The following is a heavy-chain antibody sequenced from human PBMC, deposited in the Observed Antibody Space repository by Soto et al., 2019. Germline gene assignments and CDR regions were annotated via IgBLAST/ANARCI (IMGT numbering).Heavy chain of an antibody. V-gene: IGHV1-18*01. D-gene: IGHD6-13*01. Sequence: QVQLVQSGAEVKKPGASVKVSCKASGYTFTSYGISWVRQAPGQGLEWMGWISAYNGNTNYAQKFQGRVTMTTDTSTSTAYMELRSLTSDDTAVYFCATVATAGSDYYYSGMDVWGQGTTVTVSS. CDR3: ATVATAGSDYYYSGMDV. CDR2: ISAYNGNT. CDR1: GYTFTSYG. J-gene: IGHJ6*02.